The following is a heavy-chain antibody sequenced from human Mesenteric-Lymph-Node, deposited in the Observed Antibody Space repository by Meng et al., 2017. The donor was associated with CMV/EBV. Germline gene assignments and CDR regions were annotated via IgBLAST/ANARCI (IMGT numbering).Heavy chain of an antibody. D-gene: IGHD3-22*01. CDR2: IKQDGSEK. Sequence: GGSLRLSCAASGFTFSSYWLSWVRQAPGKGLEWVANIKQDGSEKYYVDSVKGRFTISRDNAKNSLYLQMNSLRAEDTAVYSCARYDSSAYYYGWYFDLWGRGTLVTVSS. CDR1: GFTFSSYW. V-gene: IGHV3-7*01. CDR3: ARYDSSAYYYGWYFDL. J-gene: IGHJ2*01.